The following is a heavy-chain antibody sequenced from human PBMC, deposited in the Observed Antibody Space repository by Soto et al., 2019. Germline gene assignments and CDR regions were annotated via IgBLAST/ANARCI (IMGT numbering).Heavy chain of an antibody. D-gene: IGHD1-1*01. CDR2: INAGDGNT. J-gene: IGHJ6*02. V-gene: IGHV1-3*01. CDR3: ARGLDQYYYYGMDV. CDR1: GYTFTNYA. Sequence: ASVKGSCKASGYTFTNYAMHWVRQAPGQRLEWMGWINAGDGNTKYSQKLQGRVTMTTDTSTSTAYMELRSLKSDDTAVNYCARGLDQYYYYGMDVWGQGTTVTVSS.